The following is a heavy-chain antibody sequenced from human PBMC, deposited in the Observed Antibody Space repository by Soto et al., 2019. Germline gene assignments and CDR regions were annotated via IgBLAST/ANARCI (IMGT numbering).Heavy chain of an antibody. Sequence: PGESLKSSCKGSGYSFTSYWIGWVRQMPGKGLEWMGIIYPGDSDTRYSPSFQGQVTISADKSISTAYLQWSSLKASDTAMYYCARVVVPAATEPGSGMDVWGQGTTVTVSS. CDR2: IYPGDSDT. J-gene: IGHJ6*02. D-gene: IGHD2-2*01. CDR1: GYSFTSYW. CDR3: ARVVVPAATEPGSGMDV. V-gene: IGHV5-51*01.